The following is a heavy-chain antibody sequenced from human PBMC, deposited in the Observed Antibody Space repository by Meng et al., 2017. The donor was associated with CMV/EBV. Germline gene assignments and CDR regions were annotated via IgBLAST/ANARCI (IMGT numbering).Heavy chain of an antibody. D-gene: IGHD6-13*01. Sequence: ASVPVSFKASGYTFTSYDINWVRQATGQGLEWMGWMNPNSGNTGYAQKFQGRVTMTRNNSISTVYMEMSSLRSEDTAVYYCARDRIAGGFDPWGQGTMVTVSS. CDR2: MNPNSGNT. CDR1: GYTFTSYD. J-gene: IGHJ5*02. CDR3: ARDRIAGGFDP. V-gene: IGHV1-8*01.